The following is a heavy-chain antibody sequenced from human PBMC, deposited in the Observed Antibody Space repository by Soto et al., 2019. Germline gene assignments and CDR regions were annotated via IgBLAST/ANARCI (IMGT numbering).Heavy chain of an antibody. J-gene: IGHJ6*02. V-gene: IGHV4-4*07. CDR1: GGSISSYY. D-gene: IGHD2-15*01. Sequence: PSETLSLTCTVSGGSISSYYWSWIRKPAGKGLDWIGRRYTSGSTNYNPSLKSRGTMTVDTSKNQFSLKLSSVTAADAAVYYRPRSKFDYCSGRSCYSNYGMNVWGRGTTVTAP. CDR3: PRSKFDYCSGRSCYSNYGMNV. CDR2: RYTSGST.